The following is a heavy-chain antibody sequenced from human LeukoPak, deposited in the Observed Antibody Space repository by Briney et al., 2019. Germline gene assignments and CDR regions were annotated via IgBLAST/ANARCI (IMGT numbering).Heavy chain of an antibody. CDR2: IIPIFGTA. V-gene: IGHV1-69*13. J-gene: IGHJ6*02. CDR1: GGTFSSYA. CDR3: ASEDYCTNGVCYTINYYYGMDV. Sequence: ASVKVSCKASGGTFSSYAISWVRQAPGQGLEWMGGIIPIFGTANYAQKFQGRVTITADESTSTAYMELSSLRSEDTAVYYCASEDYCTNGVCYTINYYYGMDVWGQGTTVTVSS. D-gene: IGHD2-8*01.